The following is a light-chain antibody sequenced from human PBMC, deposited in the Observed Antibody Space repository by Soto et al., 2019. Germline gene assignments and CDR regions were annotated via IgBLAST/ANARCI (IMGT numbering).Light chain of an antibody. V-gene: IGKV3-20*01. CDR3: QQYGSSPYT. J-gene: IGKJ2*01. CDR2: GAS. Sequence: EIVLTQSPGTLFLSPGERATLSCRASQSVSSTYLAWYQQKPGQAPRLLIYGASIRATGVPDRFSGSGSGTDFTLTISRLEPEDFAVYYCQQYGSSPYTFGQGTKLEIK. CDR1: QSVSSTY.